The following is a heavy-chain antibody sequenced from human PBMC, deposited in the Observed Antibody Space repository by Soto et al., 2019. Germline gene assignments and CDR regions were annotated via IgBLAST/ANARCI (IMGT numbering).Heavy chain of an antibody. CDR2: LYSGGST. CDR3: ARSGQTGEHYWYFDL. CDR1: EFTVSTNY. D-gene: IGHD7-27*01. V-gene: IGHV3-53*01. Sequence: EAQLVESGGGLIQPGGSLRLSCAASEFTVSTNYMTWVRQAPGKGLEWVSLLYSGGSTYYADSVKGRFTISRDNSKNTLYLQMNSLRAEDTAVYYCARSGQTGEHYWYFDLWGRGTLVTVSS. J-gene: IGHJ2*01.